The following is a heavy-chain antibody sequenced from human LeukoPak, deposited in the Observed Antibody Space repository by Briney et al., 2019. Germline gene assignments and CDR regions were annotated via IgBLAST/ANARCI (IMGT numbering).Heavy chain of an antibody. Sequence: ASVKVSCKTSGYTFTSYGISWVRQAPGQGLEWMGWISAYNGNTNYAQKLQGRVTMTTDTSTSTAYMELRSLRSDDTAVYYCARGGRYFDWLLSPDFDYWGQGTLVTVSS. V-gene: IGHV1-18*01. CDR2: ISAYNGNT. CDR1: GYTFTSYG. D-gene: IGHD3-9*01. J-gene: IGHJ4*02. CDR3: ARGGRYFDWLLSPDFDY.